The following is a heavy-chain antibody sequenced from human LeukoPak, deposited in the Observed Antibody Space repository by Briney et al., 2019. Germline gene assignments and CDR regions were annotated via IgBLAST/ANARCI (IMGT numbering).Heavy chain of an antibody. V-gene: IGHV3-9*01. J-gene: IGHJ4*02. D-gene: IGHD3-10*01. CDR2: ISWNSGSI. CDR1: GFTFDDYA. CDR3: AKEDYYGSGSYLGY. Sequence: GGSLRLSCAASGFTFDDYAMHWVRQAPGKGLEWVSGISWNSGSIGYADSVKGRFTISRDNAKNSLYLQMNSLRVEDTAVYYCAKEDYYGSGSYLGYWGQGTPVTVSS.